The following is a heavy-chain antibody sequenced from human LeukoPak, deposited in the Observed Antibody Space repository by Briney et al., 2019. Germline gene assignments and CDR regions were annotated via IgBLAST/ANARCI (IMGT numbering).Heavy chain of an antibody. CDR1: GGSISSGGFY. CDR2: SCYSATT. Sequence: PSQTLSLTCTVSGGSISSGGFYWSWIRHHPGKGRVGLVYSCYSATTYYNPSLKSRVTFSVDTSKNQFPLKLNPVPAADPALYYCARGTTDGYSYGRFGYWGQGTLVTVS. CDR3: ARGTTDGYSYGRFGY. V-gene: IGHV4-31*03. D-gene: IGHD5-18*01. J-gene: IGHJ4*02.